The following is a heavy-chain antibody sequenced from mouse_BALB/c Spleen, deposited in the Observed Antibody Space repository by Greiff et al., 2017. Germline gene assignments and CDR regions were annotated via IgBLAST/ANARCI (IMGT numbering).Heavy chain of an antibody. V-gene: IGHV2-9*02. CDR3: ARGYDYDVYAMDY. CDR1: GFSLTSYG. J-gene: IGHJ4*01. D-gene: IGHD2-4*01. CDR2: IWAGGST. Sequence: VQLVESGPGLVAPSQSLSITCTVSGFSLTSYGVHWVRQPPGKGLEWLGVIWAGGSTNYNSALMSRLSISKDNSKSQVFLKMNSLQTDDTAMYYCARGYDYDVYAMDYWGQGTSVTVSS.